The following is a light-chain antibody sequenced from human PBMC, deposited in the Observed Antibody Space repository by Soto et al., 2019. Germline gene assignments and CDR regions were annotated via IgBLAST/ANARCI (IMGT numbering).Light chain of an antibody. CDR3: SSYAGSNNLV. J-gene: IGLJ3*02. CDR1: SSDVGGYNY. V-gene: IGLV2-8*01. CDR2: EVT. Sequence: QSALTQPSSASGSPGQSVTISCTGASSDVGGYNYVSWCQQHPGKAPKLMIYEVTKRPSGVPDRFSGSKSGNTASLTVSGLQAEDEADYYCSSYAGSNNLVFGGGTKVTVL.